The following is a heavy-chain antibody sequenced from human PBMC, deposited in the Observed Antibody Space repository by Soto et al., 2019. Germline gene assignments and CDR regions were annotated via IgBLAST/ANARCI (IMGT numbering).Heavy chain of an antibody. Sequence: SETLSLTCTVSGGSVSSSSYSWGWIRQSPGKGLEWIGTIYSSENTYYNSSLLSRVTISVDTSKNEFSVRLSSVTAADTAVYYCARLNGYCISTNCHGYYGMDVWGQGTTV. CDR3: ARLNGYCISTNCHGYYGMDV. V-gene: IGHV4-39*01. CDR2: IYSSENT. D-gene: IGHD2-2*03. CDR1: GGSVSSSSYS. J-gene: IGHJ6*02.